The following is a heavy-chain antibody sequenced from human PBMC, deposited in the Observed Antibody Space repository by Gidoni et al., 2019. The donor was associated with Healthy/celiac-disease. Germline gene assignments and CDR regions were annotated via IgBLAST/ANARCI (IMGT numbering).Heavy chain of an antibody. CDR3: ARDTSESGWHDYDYFNWFDP. CDR1: GYTFTSYG. Sequence: QVQLVQSGAEVKKPGASVKVSCKASGYTFTSYGIRWVRQAPGQGLEWMGWISAYNGNTNYAQKLQGRVTMTTDTSTSTAYMELRSLRSDDTAVYYCARDTSESGWHDYDYFNWFDPWGQGTLVTVSS. V-gene: IGHV1-18*01. D-gene: IGHD6-19*01. CDR2: ISAYNGNT. J-gene: IGHJ5*02.